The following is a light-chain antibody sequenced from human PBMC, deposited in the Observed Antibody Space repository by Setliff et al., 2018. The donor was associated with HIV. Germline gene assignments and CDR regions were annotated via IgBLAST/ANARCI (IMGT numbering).Light chain of an antibody. V-gene: IGLV2-23*02. Sequence: QSALAQPASVSGSPGQSITISCTGSSSDVGSYNLVSWYQQHPGKAPKLMIYEVTERPSGFSNRFSGSKSATTASLTISGLQAEDEADYYCCSYAGSSTYVFGTGTKVTV. J-gene: IGLJ1*01. CDR3: CSYAGSSTYV. CDR2: EVT. CDR1: SSDVGSYNL.